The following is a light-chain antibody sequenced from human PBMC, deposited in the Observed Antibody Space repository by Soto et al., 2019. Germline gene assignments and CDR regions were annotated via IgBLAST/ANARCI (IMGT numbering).Light chain of an antibody. J-gene: IGKJ4*01. CDR1: QRVTTY. CDR2: DAS. Sequence: EIVLTQSPATVSLSPGERATLSCRASQRVTTYLAWYQQKPGQAPRLLIYDASNRATGIPARFSGRGSGTDSTLTISLLEAEYFAVYYCQQRSSWPLTFGGGTKVEIK. V-gene: IGKV3-11*01. CDR3: QQRSSWPLT.